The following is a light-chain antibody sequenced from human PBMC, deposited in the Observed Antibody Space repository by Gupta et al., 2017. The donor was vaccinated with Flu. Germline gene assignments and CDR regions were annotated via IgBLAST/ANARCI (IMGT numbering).Light chain of an antibody. CDR3: CSYAGRYTWV. CDR1: SSDVGLYEY. V-gene: IGLV2-11*01. Sequence: QSVLTHPRSVSWSPGQSVTTSCPGSSSDVGLYEYVSWFQHHPGKAPSLIIYDVSRRPSGVPDGISASKSGNTASLTISGLQAEDEADYHCCSYAGRYTWVFGGGTKVTVL. CDR2: DVS. J-gene: IGLJ2*01.